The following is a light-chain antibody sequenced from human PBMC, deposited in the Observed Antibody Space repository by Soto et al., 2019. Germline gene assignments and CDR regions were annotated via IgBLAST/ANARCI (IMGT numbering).Light chain of an antibody. Sequence: ESVLTQSPGTLSLSPGERATLSCRASQSLTSSYLAWYQQKPGQAPRLPIYGASSRATGIPDRFTGSGSGTDFTLTISRLEPEDFAVYYCQQYDGSPRTFGQGTKVDIK. CDR2: GAS. V-gene: IGKV3-20*01. CDR3: QQYDGSPRT. CDR1: QSLTSSY. J-gene: IGKJ1*01.